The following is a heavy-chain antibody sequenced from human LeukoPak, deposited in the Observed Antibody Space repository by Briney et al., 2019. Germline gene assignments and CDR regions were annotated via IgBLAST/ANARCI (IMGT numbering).Heavy chain of an antibody. V-gene: IGHV3-23*01. CDR3: AKVKARSGYDSSGYYSGSADYYFDY. CDR1: GFTFSSYA. CDR2: ISGSGGST. Sequence: GGSLRLSSAASGFTFSSYAMSWVRQAPGKGLEWVSAISGSGGSTYYADSVKGRFTISRDNSKNTPYLQMNSLRAEDTAVYYCAKVKARSGYDSSGYYSGSADYYFDYWGQGTLVIVSS. J-gene: IGHJ4*02. D-gene: IGHD3-22*01.